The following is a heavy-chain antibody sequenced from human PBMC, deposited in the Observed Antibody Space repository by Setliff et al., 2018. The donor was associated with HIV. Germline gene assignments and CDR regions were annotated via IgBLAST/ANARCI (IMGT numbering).Heavy chain of an antibody. CDR2: IIPMLGIT. CDR1: GGSLRSYV. J-gene: IGHJ4*02. CDR3: VRDGARGVNDLDY. Sequence: SVKVSCKASGGSLRSYVINWARQAPGQGLEWMGGIIPMLGITNYAQNFQGRLAITADKSTTVSYMELSSLRSEDTAVYYCVRDGARGVNDLDYWGQGTLVTVSS. D-gene: IGHD3-10*01. V-gene: IGHV1-69*10.